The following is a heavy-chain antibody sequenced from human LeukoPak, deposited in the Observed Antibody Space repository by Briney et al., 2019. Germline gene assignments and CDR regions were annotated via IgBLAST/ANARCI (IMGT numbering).Heavy chain of an antibody. J-gene: IGHJ4*02. D-gene: IGHD6-19*01. CDR2: ISSNGGST. V-gene: IGHV3-64D*06. CDR1: GFTFSSYA. CDR3: VTSWSSGWYGDY. Sequence: GGSLRLSCSASGFTFSSYAMHWVRQAPGKGLEYVSVISSNGGSTYYADSVKGRFTISRDNSKNTLYLQMSSLRAEDTAVYYCVTSWSSGWYGDYWGQGTLVTVSS.